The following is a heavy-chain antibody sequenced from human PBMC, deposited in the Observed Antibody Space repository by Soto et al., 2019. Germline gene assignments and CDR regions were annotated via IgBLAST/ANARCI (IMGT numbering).Heavy chain of an antibody. CDR3: ASLNKLARTRYSSSHRHGMDV. CDR2: IYYSGST. J-gene: IGHJ6*02. V-gene: IGHV4-31*03. D-gene: IGHD6-6*01. Sequence: SETLSLTCTVSGGSISSGGYYWILIRQHPGKGLEWIGYIYYSGSTYYNPSLKSRVTISVDTSKNQFSLKLSSVTAADTAVYYCASLNKLARTRYSSSHRHGMDVWGQGTKVTVSS. CDR1: GGSISSGGYY.